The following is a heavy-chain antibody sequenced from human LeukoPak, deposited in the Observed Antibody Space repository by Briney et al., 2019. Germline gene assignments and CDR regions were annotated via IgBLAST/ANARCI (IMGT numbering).Heavy chain of an antibody. CDR2: IKQDGGEK. CDR3: ARLGARQVLDY. D-gene: IGHD4-17*01. V-gene: IGHV3-7*01. Sequence: GGSLRLSCAASGFTFTSYSMNWVRQAPGKGLEWVANIKQDGGEKYYVDSVKGRFTISRDNAKNSLYLQMNSLRAEDTAVYYCARLGARQVLDYWGQGTLVTVSS. CDR1: GFTFTSYS. J-gene: IGHJ4*02.